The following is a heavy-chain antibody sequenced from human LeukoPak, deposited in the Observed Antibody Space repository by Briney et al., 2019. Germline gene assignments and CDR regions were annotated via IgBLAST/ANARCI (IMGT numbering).Heavy chain of an antibody. J-gene: IGHJ3*02. Sequence: ASVKVSCKASGYTFTSYGISWVRQAPGQGLEWMGWISAYNGNTNYAQKLQGRVTMTTDTSTSTAYMELRSLRSDDTAVYYCASTALTYYESSGYPHDSFDIWGQGTMVTVSS. V-gene: IGHV1-18*01. D-gene: IGHD3-22*01. CDR2: ISAYNGNT. CDR1: GYTFTSYG. CDR3: ASTALTYYESSGYPHDSFDI.